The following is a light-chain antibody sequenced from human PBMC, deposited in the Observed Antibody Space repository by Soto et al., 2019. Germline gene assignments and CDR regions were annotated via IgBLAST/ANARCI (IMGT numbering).Light chain of an antibody. V-gene: IGKV3-20*01. CDR3: QQYGSSPQT. Sequence: EIVMTQSPGTLSLSPGERATVSCRASQSVNNYLAWFQQKPGQAPRLLIYGASSRATGIPDRFSGSGSGTDFTLTISRLEPEDFAVYYCQQYGSSPQTFGQGTKVDIK. CDR1: QSVNNY. CDR2: GAS. J-gene: IGKJ1*01.